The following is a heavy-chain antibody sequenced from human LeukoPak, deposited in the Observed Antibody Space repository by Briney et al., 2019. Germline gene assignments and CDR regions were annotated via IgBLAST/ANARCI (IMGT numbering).Heavy chain of an antibody. CDR3: ARVQGYSATSDYYGMDV. D-gene: IGHD6-13*01. CDR1: GGSFSGYY. V-gene: IGHV4-34*01. Sequence: PSETLSLTCAVYGGSFSGYYWSWIRQPPGKGLEWIGEINHSGSTNYNPSLKSRVTISVDTSKNQFSLKPSSVTAADMAVYYCARVQGYSATSDYYGMDVWGQGTTVTVSS. J-gene: IGHJ6*02. CDR2: INHSGST.